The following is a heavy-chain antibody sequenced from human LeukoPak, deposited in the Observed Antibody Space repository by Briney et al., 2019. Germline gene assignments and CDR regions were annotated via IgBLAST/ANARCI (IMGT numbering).Heavy chain of an antibody. Sequence: ASVKVSCKASGYTFTSYGISWVRQAPGQGLEWMGWISAYNGNTNYAQKLQGRVTMTTDTSTSTAYMELRSLRSDDTAVYYCARAPTYYYDSSGYYHRYGIDVWGQGTTVTVSS. D-gene: IGHD3-22*01. J-gene: IGHJ6*02. V-gene: IGHV1-18*01. CDR3: ARAPTYYYDSSGYYHRYGIDV. CDR1: GYTFTSYG. CDR2: ISAYNGNT.